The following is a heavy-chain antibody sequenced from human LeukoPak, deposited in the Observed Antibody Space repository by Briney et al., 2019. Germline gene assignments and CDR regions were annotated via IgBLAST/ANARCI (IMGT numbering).Heavy chain of an antibody. CDR3: VREGLERRTNFDY. V-gene: IGHV3-64D*06. J-gene: IGHJ4*02. D-gene: IGHD1-1*01. Sequence: GGSLRLSCSACGFTFTSHVMRWVRQAPGKGLQYVWGISMNVQTTYYAGSVKGRFTISRDSSKNTVYIQMNSLTAEDTAVYYCVREGLERRTNFDYWGQGPLVSVSS. CDR1: GFTFTSHV. CDR2: ISMNVQTT.